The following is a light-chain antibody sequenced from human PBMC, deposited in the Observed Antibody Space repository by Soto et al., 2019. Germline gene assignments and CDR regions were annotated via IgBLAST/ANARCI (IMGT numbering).Light chain of an antibody. CDR2: AAT. CDR1: QGVSAY. CDR3: QQSYKTPHT. J-gene: IGKJ2*01. Sequence: DIQMTQSPSSLSASVGDRVTITCRASQGVSAYLLWYQQRQGTPPKLLIYAATNLVSGVPLRFSGSGTGTTFTLTISSLQPEDFATYYCQQSYKTPHTFGQGTKLETK. V-gene: IGKV1-39*01.